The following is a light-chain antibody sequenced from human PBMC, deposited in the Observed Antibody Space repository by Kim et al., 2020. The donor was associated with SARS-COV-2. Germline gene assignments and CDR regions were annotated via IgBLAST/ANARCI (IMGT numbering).Light chain of an antibody. CDR2: FAS. V-gene: IGKV6-21*02. CDR1: QSIGSD. Sequence: IVLTQSPEFQSVTPKEKVTITCRASQSIGSDLHWYQQKPNQSPKLLVRFASQSISGVPSRFSGSGSGTDFTLSINSLEAEDAATYYCHQSSSLPWTFGQGTKVDIK. J-gene: IGKJ1*01. CDR3: HQSSSLPWT.